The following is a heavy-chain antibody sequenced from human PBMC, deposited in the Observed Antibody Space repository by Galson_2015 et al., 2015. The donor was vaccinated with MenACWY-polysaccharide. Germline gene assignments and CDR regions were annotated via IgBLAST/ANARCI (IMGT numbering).Heavy chain of an antibody. D-gene: IGHD2-21*02. CDR1: GFTFGTYW. J-gene: IGHJ3*01. V-gene: IGHV3-74*01. Sequence: SLRLSCAASGFTFGTYWVHWVRQAPGEGLVRVSRINTDGSSTSYADSVKGRFTVSRDNAKNTVYLQMNSLRAEDTAVYYCARDPHCGAGCSIHDAFDVWGQGTKVTVSS. CDR2: INTDGSST. CDR3: ARDPHCGAGCSIHDAFDV.